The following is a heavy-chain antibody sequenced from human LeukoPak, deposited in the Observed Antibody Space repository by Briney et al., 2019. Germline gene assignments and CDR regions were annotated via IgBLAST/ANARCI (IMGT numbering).Heavy chain of an antibody. D-gene: IGHD2-2*01. J-gene: IGHJ3*02. Sequence: GSSVKVSRKASGGTFSSYAISWVRQAPGQGLEWMGGIIPIFGTANYAQKFQGRVTITADKSTSTAYMELSSLRSEDTAVYYCAREGGPGVVVPAAKSEAFDIWGEETMVTVSS. V-gene: IGHV1-69*06. CDR2: IIPIFGTA. CDR3: AREGGPGVVVPAAKSEAFDI. CDR1: GGTFSSYA.